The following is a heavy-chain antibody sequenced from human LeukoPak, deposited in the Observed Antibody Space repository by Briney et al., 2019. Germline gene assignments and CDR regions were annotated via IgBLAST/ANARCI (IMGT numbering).Heavy chain of an antibody. D-gene: IGHD3-10*01. Sequence: SETLSLTCTVSGGSITNYYWSWIRQPAGKGLEWIGRMYTSGDSNYNPSLKSRVTMSVDTPKNQFSLKLSSVTAADTAVYYCTRSYGSGSFGFDYWGQGSLVSVSS. CDR1: GGSITNYY. V-gene: IGHV4-4*07. CDR2: MYTSGDS. CDR3: TRSYGSGSFGFDY. J-gene: IGHJ4*02.